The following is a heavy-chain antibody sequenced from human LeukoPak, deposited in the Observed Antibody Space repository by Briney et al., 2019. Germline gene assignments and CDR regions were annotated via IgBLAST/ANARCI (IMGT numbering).Heavy chain of an antibody. D-gene: IGHD2-2*02. CDR2: ISTYNSNT. CDR1: GYTFTTYG. J-gene: IGHJ3*02. V-gene: IGHV1-18*01. Sequence: ASVKVSCKASGYTFTTYGINWLRQAPGQGLAWRGWISTYNSNTHYAQKLQGRVTMTTDASTSTAYMELRSLRSDDTAVYYCARGIPPGDAFDIWGQGTMVTVSS. CDR3: ARGIPPGDAFDI.